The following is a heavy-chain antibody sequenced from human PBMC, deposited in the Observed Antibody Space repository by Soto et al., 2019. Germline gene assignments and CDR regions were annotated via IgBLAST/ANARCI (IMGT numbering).Heavy chain of an antibody. Sequence: EVQLVESGGGLVKPGGSLRLYCAASGFTFSNGWMSWVRQAPGKGLEWVGRIKRKIAGGTTDYSAPVKGRFTISRDDSRDTMYLQMNSLRAEDTAVYYCTTDSTQTFCDGGPCYSVQTKSHDSWGQGTLVTVSS. J-gene: IGHJ4*02. CDR1: GFTFSNGW. V-gene: IGHV3-15*01. CDR3: TTDSTQTFCDGGPCYSVQTKSHDS. D-gene: IGHD2-15*01. CDR2: IKRKIAGGTT.